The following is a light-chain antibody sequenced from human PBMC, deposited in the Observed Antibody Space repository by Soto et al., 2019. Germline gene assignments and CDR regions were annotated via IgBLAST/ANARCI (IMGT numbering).Light chain of an antibody. CDR2: AVS. CDR1: QDIRNE. J-gene: IGKJ4*01. Sequence: AIQMTQSPSSLSSSVGERVTITCRASQDIRNELAWYQQKPGKAPNLLIYAVSNLQSGVPSRFSGSGSGTDFTLTISSLQPEDFVTYYCLQDFTYPLTFGGGTKVAIK. V-gene: IGKV1-6*01. CDR3: LQDFTYPLT.